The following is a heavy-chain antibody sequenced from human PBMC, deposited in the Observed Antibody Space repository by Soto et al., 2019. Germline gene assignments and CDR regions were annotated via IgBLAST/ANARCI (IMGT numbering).Heavy chain of an antibody. CDR3: ARTPGGYSYGCEYYYYGMDV. CDR1: GGSISSGGYY. D-gene: IGHD5-18*01. CDR2: IYYSGST. J-gene: IGHJ6*02. Sequence: PSETLSLTCTVSGGSISSGGYYWSWIRQHPGKGLEWIGYIYYSGSTYYNPSLKSRVTISVDTSKNQFSLKLSSVTAADTAVYYCARTPGGYSYGCEYYYYGMDVWGQGTTVTVSS. V-gene: IGHV4-31*03.